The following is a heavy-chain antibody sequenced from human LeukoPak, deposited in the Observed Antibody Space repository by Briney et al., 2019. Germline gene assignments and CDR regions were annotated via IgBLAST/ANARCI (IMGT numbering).Heavy chain of an antibody. CDR2: INLNSGGT. CDR1: GYTFTSYD. CDR3: ASWAGGNEPIASFDY. D-gene: IGHD1-14*01. V-gene: IGHV1-2*02. J-gene: IGHJ4*02. Sequence: ASVKVSCKASGYTFTSYDINWVRPAPGQGLEWMGWINLNSGGTNYAQKFQGRVIMTRDTSTSTAYMELNRLRFDDTAVYYCASWAGGNEPIASFDYWGQGTLVTVSS.